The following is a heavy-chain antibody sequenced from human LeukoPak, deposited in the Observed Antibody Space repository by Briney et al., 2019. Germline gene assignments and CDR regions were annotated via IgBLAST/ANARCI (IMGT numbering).Heavy chain of an antibody. J-gene: IGHJ4*02. CDR3: TSSGGEQLDLFDY. CDR1: GFTFSGSA. V-gene: IGHV3-73*01. Sequence: GGSLRLSCAASGFTFSGSAMHWVRQASGKGLEWVGRIRSKANSYATAYAASVKGRFTISRDDSKHTAYLQMNSLKTEDTAVYYCTSSGGEQLDLFDYWGQGTLVTVSS. CDR2: IRSKANSYAT. D-gene: IGHD3-16*01.